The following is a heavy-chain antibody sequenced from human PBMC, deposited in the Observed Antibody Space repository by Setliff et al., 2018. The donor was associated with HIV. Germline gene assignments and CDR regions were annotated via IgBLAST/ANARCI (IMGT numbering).Heavy chain of an antibody. J-gene: IGHJ5*02. CDR2: INADNGNT. Sequence: ASVKVSCKASGYTFSNYAIHWVRQAPGQRLEWMGWINADNGNTKYSQKFQGRVTITRDTSASTAYMDLSSLRFEDTAVYYCARDTYNFWSAYYKAGFDPWGQGTLVTSPQ. V-gene: IGHV1-3*01. CDR1: GYTFSNYA. D-gene: IGHD3-3*01. CDR3: ARDTYNFWSAYYKAGFDP.